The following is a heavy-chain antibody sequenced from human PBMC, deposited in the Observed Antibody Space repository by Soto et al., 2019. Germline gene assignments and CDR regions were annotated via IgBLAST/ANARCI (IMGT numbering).Heavy chain of an antibody. J-gene: IGHJ4*02. Sequence: SGKVSCKASGYTFTGQILHWVRQAPGEGPEWMGWIDPNSGGTNYAQKFQGRVTMSRDTSISTAYMELSSLKSDDAAVYYCTTDDPINRYWGQGTLVTVSS. CDR1: GYTFTGQI. CDR3: TTDDPINRY. CDR2: IDPNSGGT. V-gene: IGHV1-2*02.